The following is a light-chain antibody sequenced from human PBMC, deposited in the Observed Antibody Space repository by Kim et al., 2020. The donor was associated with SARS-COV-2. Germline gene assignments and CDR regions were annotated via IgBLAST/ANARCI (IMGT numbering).Light chain of an antibody. Sequence: SYELTQPPSVSVSPGQTASITCSGDKLGDEYACWYQQKPGQSPVLVIYQDSKRPSGIPERFSGSNSGNTATLTISGTQAMDEADYYCQAWDSSTYV. V-gene: IGLV3-1*01. CDR3: QAWDSSTYV. CDR1: KLGDEY. CDR2: QDS. J-gene: IGLJ1*01.